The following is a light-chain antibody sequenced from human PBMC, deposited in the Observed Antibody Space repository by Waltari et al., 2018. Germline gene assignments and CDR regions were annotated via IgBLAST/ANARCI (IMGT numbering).Light chain of an antibody. CDR3: CSSSGGGTWV. Sequence: QSALTQPASMSGSPGQSLTISCPSTTPDFVPWYQHLPGEAPRLLIYEGSKQPSGLSGRFSGSQSGNTASLTISGLEFDDQATYYCCSSSGGGTWVFGGGTELAVL. CDR2: EGS. V-gene: IGLV2-23*01. CDR1: TPDF. J-gene: IGLJ3*02.